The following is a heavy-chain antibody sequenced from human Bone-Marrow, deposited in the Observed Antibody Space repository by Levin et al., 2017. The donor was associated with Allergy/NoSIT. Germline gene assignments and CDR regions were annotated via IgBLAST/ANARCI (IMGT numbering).Heavy chain of an antibody. J-gene: IGHJ4*02. V-gene: IGHV3-23*01. CDR1: GFTFSNYG. D-gene: IGHD4-17*01. Sequence: HSGGSLRLSCAASGFTFSNYGMTWVRQAPGKGLEWVSTISGSGGSAYYADSVKGRFTISRDNSKDILYLQMKNLRAEDTAVYYCAIVQITTSFEYWGQGTLVTVSS. CDR2: ISGSGGSA. CDR3: AIVQITTSFEY.